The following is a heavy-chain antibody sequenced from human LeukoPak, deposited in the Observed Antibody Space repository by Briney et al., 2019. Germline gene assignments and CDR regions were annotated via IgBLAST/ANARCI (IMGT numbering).Heavy chain of an antibody. D-gene: IGHD6-19*01. Sequence: GGSLRLSCAASGFTFDDYVMHWVRQAPGKGLEWVSGISWNSGSIGYADSVKGRFTISRDNAKNSLYLQMNSLRAEDTALYYCAKDRRRAVAGLFDYWGQGTLVTVSS. V-gene: IGHV3-9*01. CDR2: ISWNSGSI. CDR3: AKDRRRAVAGLFDY. J-gene: IGHJ4*02. CDR1: GFTFDDYV.